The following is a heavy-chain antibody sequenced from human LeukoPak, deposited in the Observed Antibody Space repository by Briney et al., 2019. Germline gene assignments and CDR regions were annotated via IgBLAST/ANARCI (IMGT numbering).Heavy chain of an antibody. J-gene: IGHJ4*02. V-gene: IGHV3-23*01. Sequence: GGSLRLSCAASGITFSSYAITWVPPAPGKGLEWVSAISGSGGTIYYPDSVKGRFIISRDNYKNTVYLQINSLRAEDTAVYYCAKRAPYYFDNWGQGTLVTVSS. CDR2: ISGSGGTI. CDR3: AKRAPYYFDN. CDR1: GITFSSYA.